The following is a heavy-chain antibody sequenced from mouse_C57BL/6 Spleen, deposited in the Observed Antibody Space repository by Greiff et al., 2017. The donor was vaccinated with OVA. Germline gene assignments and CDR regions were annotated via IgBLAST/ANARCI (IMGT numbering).Heavy chain of an antibody. J-gene: IGHJ3*01. CDR1: GYTFTSYW. CDR3: ARGCDSAWFAY. V-gene: IGHV1-69*01. CDR2: IDPSDSYT. D-gene: IGHD2-13*01. Sequence: QVQLQQPGAELVMPGASVKLSCKASGYTFTSYWMHWVKQRPGQGLEWIGEIDPSDSYTNYNQKFKGKSTLTVDKSSSTAYMQLSSLTSEDSAVYYCARGCDSAWFAYWGQGTLVTVSA.